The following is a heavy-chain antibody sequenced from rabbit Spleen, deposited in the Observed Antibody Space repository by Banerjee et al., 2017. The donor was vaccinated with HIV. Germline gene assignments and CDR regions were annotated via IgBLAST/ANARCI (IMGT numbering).Heavy chain of an antibody. J-gene: IGHJ4*01. CDR3: ARDAGNGDYGAST. D-gene: IGHD8-1*01. CDR2: IEPIFGNT. CDR1: GFDFSNYG. Sequence: QEQLVESGGGLVQPGGSLKLSCKASGFDFSNYGVSWVRQAPGKGLEWIGYIEPIFGNTYYANWVNGRFTISKSSSTTVTLQMTSLTAADTATYFCARDAGNGDYGASTWGPGTLVTVS. V-gene: IGHV1S39*01.